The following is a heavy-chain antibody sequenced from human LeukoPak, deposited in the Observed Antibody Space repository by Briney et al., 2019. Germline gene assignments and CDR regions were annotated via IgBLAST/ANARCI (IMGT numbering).Heavy chain of an antibody. V-gene: IGHV3-23*01. J-gene: IGHJ4*02. D-gene: IGHD6-19*01. CDR3: AKDPWGDSSGWYYFDY. CDR2: ITNSGENT. Sequence: GGSLRLSCEASGFSFPYGMSWVRQAPGKGLEWVSGITNSGENTYYADSVKGRFAISRDNSKNTLYLQMNSLRAEDTAVYYCAKDPWGDSSGWYYFDYWGQGTLVTVSS. CDR1: GFSFPYG.